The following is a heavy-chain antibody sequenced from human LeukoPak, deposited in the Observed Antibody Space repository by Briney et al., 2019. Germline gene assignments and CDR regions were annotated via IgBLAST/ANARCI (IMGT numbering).Heavy chain of an antibody. CDR1: GFIFTRHW. CDR3: ARDGAADGKADAFDI. J-gene: IGHJ3*02. D-gene: IGHD6-25*01. Sequence: GGSLRLSCVASGFIFTRHWMGWVRQAPGKGLEWVANIKQDGSEKYYVDSVKGRFTISRDNAKNSLYLQMNSLRADDTAVYYCARDGAADGKADAFDIWGQGTRVTVSS. CDR2: IKQDGSEK. V-gene: IGHV3-7*03.